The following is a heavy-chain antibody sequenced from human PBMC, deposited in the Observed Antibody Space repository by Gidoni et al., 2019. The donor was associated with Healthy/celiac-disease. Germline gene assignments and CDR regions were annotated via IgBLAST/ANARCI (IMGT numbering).Heavy chain of an antibody. D-gene: IGHD3-10*01. CDR2: ISSSSSYI. CDR3: ARAWFSAFDI. V-gene: IGHV3-21*06. J-gene: IGHJ3*02. Sequence: EVQLVESGGGLVKPGGSLRLSCAASRFTFSSYSMNWVRQTPGKGLEWVSSISSSSSYIYYADSVKGRCTISRDNAKNSLYLQMNSLRAEDTAVYYCARAWFSAFDIWGQGTMVTISS. CDR1: RFTFSSYS.